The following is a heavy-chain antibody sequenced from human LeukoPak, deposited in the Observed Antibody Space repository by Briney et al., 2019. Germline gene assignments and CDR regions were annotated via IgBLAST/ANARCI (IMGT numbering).Heavy chain of an antibody. CDR1: GYTFTGYY. D-gene: IGHD3-10*01. Sequence: ASVKVSCEASGYTFTGYYMHWVRQAPGQGLEWMGRINPNSGGTNYAQKFQGRVTMTRDTSISTAYVELSRLRSDDTAVYYCARAGGSGTYYVNFWGQGTLVTVS. CDR3: ARAGGSGTYYVNF. CDR2: INPNSGGT. J-gene: IGHJ4*02. V-gene: IGHV1-2*06.